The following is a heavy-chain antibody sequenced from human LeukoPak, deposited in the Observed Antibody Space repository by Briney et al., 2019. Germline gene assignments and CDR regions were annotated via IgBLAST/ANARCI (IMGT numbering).Heavy chain of an antibody. CDR1: GFTFDDYA. J-gene: IGHJ5*02. V-gene: IGHV3-9*01. Sequence: PGRSLRLSCAASGFTFDDYAMHWVRQAPGKGLEWVSGISWNSGSIGYADSVKGRFTISRDNAKNSLYLQTNSLRAEDTALYYCARGLQVHDYDDYSLGGWFDPWGQGTLVTVSS. CDR2: ISWNSGSI. D-gene: IGHD4-17*01. CDR3: ARGLQVHDYDDYSLGGWFDP.